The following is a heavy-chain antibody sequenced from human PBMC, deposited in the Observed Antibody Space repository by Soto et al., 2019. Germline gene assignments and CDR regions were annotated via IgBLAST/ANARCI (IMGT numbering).Heavy chain of an antibody. CDR3: AKDSYDFWSGYYS. D-gene: IGHD3-3*01. J-gene: IGHJ4*02. V-gene: IGHV3-30*18. CDR2: ISYDGSNK. Sequence: QVQVVESGGGVVQPGRTLRLSCAASGFTFSSYGMHWVRQAPGKGLEWVAVISYDGSNKYYAYSVKGRFTISRDNSQNTLYLQMNSLRAEDTAVYYCAKDSYDFWSGYYSWGQGTLVTVSS. CDR1: GFTFSSYG.